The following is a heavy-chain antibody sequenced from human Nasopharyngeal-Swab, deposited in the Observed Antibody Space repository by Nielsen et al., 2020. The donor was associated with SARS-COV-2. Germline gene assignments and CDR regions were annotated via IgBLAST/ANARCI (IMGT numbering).Heavy chain of an antibody. CDR3: ARLDPFGSEDK. Sequence: SETLSLTCTVSGGSITSSRYRWGWVRQPPGKGLEWIGQILVNRYTEYHPSVRGRITVYADTSENSFSLRLSSVTAADTAVYYCARLDPFGSEDKWGQGTLVTVSS. CDR2: ILVNRYT. D-gene: IGHD3-3*01. V-gene: IGHV4-39*02. CDR1: GGSITSSRYR. J-gene: IGHJ4*02.